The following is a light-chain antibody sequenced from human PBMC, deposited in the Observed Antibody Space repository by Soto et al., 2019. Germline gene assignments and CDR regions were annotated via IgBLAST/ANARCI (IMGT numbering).Light chain of an antibody. CDR1: QSVRTS. CDR3: QQRSNWPRIT. J-gene: IGKJ5*01. Sequence: EVVLTQSPATLSLSPGERATLSCRASQSVRTSLAWYQHKPGQAPRLVIYDASLRANGVPARFGGSGSGTDFTLTINSLEPEDFAVYYCQQRSNWPRITFGQGTRLEIK. CDR2: DAS. V-gene: IGKV3-11*01.